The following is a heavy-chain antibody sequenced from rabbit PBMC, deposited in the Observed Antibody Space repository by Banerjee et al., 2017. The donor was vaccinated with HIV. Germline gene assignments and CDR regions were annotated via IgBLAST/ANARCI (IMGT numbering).Heavy chain of an antibody. V-gene: IGHV1S40*01. CDR2: INTGSGGTT. CDR3: ARDLAGVIGWNFGW. J-gene: IGHJ3*01. CDR1: GFSFSSSYW. Sequence: QSLEESGGDLVKPGASLTLTCTASGFSFSSSYWIWWARQAPGKGLECIASINTGSGGTTYYASWAKGRFTISKTSSTTVTLQMTSLTAADTATYFCARDLAGVIGWNFGWWGQGTLVTVS. D-gene: IGHD4-1*01.